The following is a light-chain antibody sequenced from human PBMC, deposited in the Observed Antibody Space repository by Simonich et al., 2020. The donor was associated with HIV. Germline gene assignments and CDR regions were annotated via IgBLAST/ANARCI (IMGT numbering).Light chain of an antibody. CDR3: QQYYSSLIT. Sequence: DIQMTQSPSSLSASVGDRVTITCPARQGMSNSLAWYQQRQGKAPKLLINAAYRLESWVPSRFSGSGSGTEYTLTISSLQPEDFATYYCQQYYSSLITFGGGTKVEIK. CDR2: AAY. V-gene: IGKV1-NL1*01. J-gene: IGKJ4*01. CDR1: QGMSNS.